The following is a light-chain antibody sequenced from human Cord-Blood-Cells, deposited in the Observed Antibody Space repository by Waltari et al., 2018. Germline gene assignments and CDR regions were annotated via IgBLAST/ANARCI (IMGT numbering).Light chain of an antibody. J-gene: IGLJ2*01. V-gene: IGLV2-8*01. CDR2: EVS. Sequence: QSALTQPPSASGSPGQSVTISCTGTSSDVGGYNYVSWYQQHPGKAPKLMIYEVSKRPSGVPDRVSGSKSGNTASLTVSGLQAEDEADYYCSSYAGSNELVFGGGTKLTVL. CDR1: SSDVGGYNY. CDR3: SSYAGSNELV.